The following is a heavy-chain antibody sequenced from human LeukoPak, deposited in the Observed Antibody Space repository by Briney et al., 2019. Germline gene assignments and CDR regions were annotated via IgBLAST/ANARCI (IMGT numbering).Heavy chain of an antibody. Sequence: SETLSLTCTVSGGSISSYYWSWIRQHAGKGLEWLGRIYTSASTNYNPSLKSRVTMSVDTSKNQFSLKLSSVTAADTAVYYCARDSPRDYYDSSGYYYYAFDIWGQGTMVTVSS. CDR2: IYTSAST. J-gene: IGHJ3*02. V-gene: IGHV4-4*07. CDR3: ARDSPRDYYDSSGYYYYAFDI. CDR1: GGSISSYY. D-gene: IGHD3-22*01.